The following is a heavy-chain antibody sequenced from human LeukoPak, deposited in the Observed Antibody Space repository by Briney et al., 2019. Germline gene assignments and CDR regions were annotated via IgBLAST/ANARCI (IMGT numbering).Heavy chain of an antibody. CDR3: ARAVEWFGEGAFDI. CDR1: GGSISSGGYF. D-gene: IGHD3-10*01. J-gene: IGHJ3*02. V-gene: IGHV4-31*03. CDR2: IYYSGST. Sequence: SETLSLTCTVSGGSISSGGYFWSWIRQHPGKGLEWIGYIYYSGSTNYNPSLKGRVTISVDTSKNQFSLKLSSVTAADTAVYYCARAVEWFGEGAFDIWGQGTMVTVSS.